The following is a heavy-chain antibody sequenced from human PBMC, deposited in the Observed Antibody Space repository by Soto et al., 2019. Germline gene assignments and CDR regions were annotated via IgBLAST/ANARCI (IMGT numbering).Heavy chain of an antibody. CDR2: IYYSGST. V-gene: IGHV4-59*08. CDR3: ASTGARLRPNAFDI. D-gene: IGHD5-12*01. J-gene: IGHJ3*02. Sequence: QVQLQESGPGLVKPSETLSLTCTVSGGSISSYYWSWIRQPPGKGLEWIGYIYYSGSTNYNPSLKSRVTISVDTSKNQFSLKLSSVTAADTAVYYCASTGARLRPNAFDIWGQGTMVTVSS. CDR1: GGSISSYY.